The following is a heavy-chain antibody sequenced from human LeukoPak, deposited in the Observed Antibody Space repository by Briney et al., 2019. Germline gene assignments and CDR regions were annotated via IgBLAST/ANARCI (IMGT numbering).Heavy chain of an antibody. V-gene: IGHV4-34*01. D-gene: IGHD2-21*01. CDR1: GGSFSGYY. CDR3: ARVTTIVEEARPPDY. J-gene: IGHJ4*02. CDR2: INHSGST. Sequence: SETLSLICGVYGGSFSGYYWSWMRQPPGKGLEWIGEINHSGSTNYNPSLKSRITISVDTSKKQFSLKRSSVTAADTAVYYCARVTTIVEEARPPDYRGQWTLVTVSS.